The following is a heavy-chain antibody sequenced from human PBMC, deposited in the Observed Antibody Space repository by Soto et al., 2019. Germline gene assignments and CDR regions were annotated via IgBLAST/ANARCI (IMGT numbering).Heavy chain of an antibody. Sequence: KPSETLSLTCAVYGGSLSGYYWSWIRQPPGKALEWIGEINYSGNTNYNPSLKSRVTISVDTSKNQLFLNLTSVTAADTAMYYCARHHVRGRTIAGAAEFWGQGTLVTVS. CDR3: ARHHVRGRTIAGAAEF. V-gene: IGHV4-34*01. J-gene: IGHJ4*02. D-gene: IGHD1-26*01. CDR2: INYSGNT. CDR1: GGSLSGYY.